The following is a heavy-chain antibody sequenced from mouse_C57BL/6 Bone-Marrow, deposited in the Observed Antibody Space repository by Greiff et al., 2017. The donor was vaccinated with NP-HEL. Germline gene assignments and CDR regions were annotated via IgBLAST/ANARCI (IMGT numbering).Heavy chain of an antibody. Sequence: QVQLQQSGAELARPGASVKLSCKASGYTFTSYGISWVKQRTGQGLEWIGEIYPRSGNTYYNEKFKGKATLTADKSSSTAYMELRSLTSEDSAVYFCARWGPVRLWFAYWGQGTLVTVSA. V-gene: IGHV1-81*01. D-gene: IGHD2-14*01. CDR2: IYPRSGNT. CDR1: GYTFTSYG. CDR3: ARWGPVRLWFAY. J-gene: IGHJ3*01.